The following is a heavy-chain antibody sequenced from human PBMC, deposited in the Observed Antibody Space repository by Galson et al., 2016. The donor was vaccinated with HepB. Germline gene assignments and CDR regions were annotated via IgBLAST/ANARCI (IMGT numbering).Heavy chain of an antibody. D-gene: IGHD6-13*01. V-gene: IGHV4-59*01. CDR3: ARDGAVAGKFDP. CDR2: IYYSGTT. Sequence: SETLSLTCTVSGGSISSYYWTWIRQPPGKGLEWIGYIYYSGTTNYNPSLKSRVTIPVDTSKNQFSLRLTSVTAADTAVYYCARDGAVAGKFDPWGQGTLVTVSS. J-gene: IGHJ5*02. CDR1: GGSISSYY.